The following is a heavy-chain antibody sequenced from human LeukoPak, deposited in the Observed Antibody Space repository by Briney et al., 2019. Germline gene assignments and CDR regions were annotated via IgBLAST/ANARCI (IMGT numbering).Heavy chain of an antibody. CDR2: ISASNGNT. CDR3: AREILYPDCGSSGCYGPWDY. V-gene: IGHV1-18*01. Sequence: ASVKVSCKPSGYTFASSGISWVRQAPGQGLEWMGWISASNGNTNYAQNLQGRVTMTTDTSTGTAYMELRSLRSDDTAVYYCAREILYPDCGSSGCYGPWDYWGQGTLVTVSS. D-gene: IGHD2-2*01. J-gene: IGHJ4*02. CDR1: GYTFASSG.